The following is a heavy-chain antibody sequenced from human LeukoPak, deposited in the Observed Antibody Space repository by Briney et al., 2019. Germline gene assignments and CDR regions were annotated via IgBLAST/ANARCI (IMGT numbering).Heavy chain of an antibody. CDR2: IIPIFGTA. D-gene: IGHD3-22*01. Sequence: GASVKVSCKASGGTFSSYAISWVRQAPGQGLEWMGGIIPIFGTANYAQKFQGRVTITADKSTGTAYMELSSLRSEDTAVYYCAADSSGCYPTPYYYYYYYMDVWGKGTTVTVSS. V-gene: IGHV1-69*06. CDR1: GGTFSSYA. J-gene: IGHJ6*03. CDR3: AADSSGCYPTPYYYYYYYMDV.